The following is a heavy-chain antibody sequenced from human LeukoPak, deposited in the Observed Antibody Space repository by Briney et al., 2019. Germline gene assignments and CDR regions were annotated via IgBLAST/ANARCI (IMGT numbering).Heavy chain of an antibody. CDR1: GFTFSSYA. CDR3: ARDYGYSSSWYQVDY. Sequence: PGGSLRLSCAASGFTFSSYAMHWVRQAPGKGLEWVAVISYDGSNKYYADSVKGRFTISRDNSKNTLYLQMNSLRAEDTAAYYCARDYGYSSSWYQVDYWGQGTLVTVSS. J-gene: IGHJ4*02. CDR2: ISYDGSNK. V-gene: IGHV3-30-3*01. D-gene: IGHD6-13*01.